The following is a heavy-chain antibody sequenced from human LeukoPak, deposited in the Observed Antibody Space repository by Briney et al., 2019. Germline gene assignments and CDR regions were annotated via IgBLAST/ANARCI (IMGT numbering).Heavy chain of an antibody. D-gene: IGHD3-22*01. J-gene: IGHJ4*02. CDR1: GYTFIDYY. Sequence: ASVQVSCKASGYTFIDYYMHWVRQAPGQGLGWLGWINPNSGATNYAQNFQGRVTMTRDTSINTAYMELSRLRSDDTAVYYCARVAYFYDRSGYYYSDYWGQGTLVTVSS. V-gene: IGHV1-2*02. CDR2: INPNSGAT. CDR3: ARVAYFYDRSGYYYSDY.